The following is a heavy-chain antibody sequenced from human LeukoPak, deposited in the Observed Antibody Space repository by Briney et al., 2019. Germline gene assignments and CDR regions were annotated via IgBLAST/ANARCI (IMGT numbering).Heavy chain of an antibody. CDR3: AREYNWNYGGFDY. V-gene: IGHV3-30*04. CDR2: ISYDGSNK. J-gene: IGHJ4*02. Sequence: GGSLRLSCAASGFTFSSYAMHWVRQAPGKGLEWVAVISYDGSNKYYADSVKGRFTISRDNSKNTLYLQMNSLRAEDTAVYYCAREYNWNYGGFDYWGQGTLVTVSS. D-gene: IGHD1-7*01. CDR1: GFTFSSYA.